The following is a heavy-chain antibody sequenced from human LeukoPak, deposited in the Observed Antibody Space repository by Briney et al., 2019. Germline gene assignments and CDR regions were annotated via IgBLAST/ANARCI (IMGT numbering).Heavy chain of an antibody. CDR1: GFTFTNAW. Sequence: GGSLRLSCAASGFTFTNAWMGWVRQAPGKGLGWVGHIKSKSDGGTTDYAAPVKGRFTISRDDSKNTLDLQMNSLKTEDTAVYYCTTDEWNWGQGTLVTVSS. D-gene: IGHD3-3*01. J-gene: IGHJ4*02. CDR2: IKSKSDGGTT. V-gene: IGHV3-15*01. CDR3: TTDEWN.